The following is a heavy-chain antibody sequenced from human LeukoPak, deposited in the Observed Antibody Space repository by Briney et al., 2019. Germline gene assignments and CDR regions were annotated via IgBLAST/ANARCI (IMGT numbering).Heavy chain of an antibody. J-gene: IGHJ4*02. CDR2: IRHDGSNK. V-gene: IGHV3-30*02. D-gene: IGHD2-15*01. Sequence: GGSLRLSCAASGFTFSSYGMHWVRQAPGKGLEWVAFIRHDGSNKYYADSVKGRFTISRDNSKNTLYLQMNSLRAEDTAVYYCAKGTGYCSGGSCYFDYWGQGTLVTVSS. CDR1: GFTFSSYG. CDR3: AKGTGYCSGGSCYFDY.